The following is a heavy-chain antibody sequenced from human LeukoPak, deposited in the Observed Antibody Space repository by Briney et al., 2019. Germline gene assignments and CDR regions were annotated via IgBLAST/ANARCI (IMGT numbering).Heavy chain of an antibody. CDR2: ISWNGGGM. V-gene: IGHV3-9*01. Sequence: GGSLRLSCAASGFTFDAYAMHWVRQAPGKGLEWVSGISWNGGGMGYAVSVKGRFTISRDNAKNSLYLQMNSLRDEDTALCYCAKDITGGRSSPYFDSWGQGTLVTVSS. CDR1: GFTFDAYA. CDR3: AKDITGGRSSPYFDS. D-gene: IGHD6-6*01. J-gene: IGHJ4*02.